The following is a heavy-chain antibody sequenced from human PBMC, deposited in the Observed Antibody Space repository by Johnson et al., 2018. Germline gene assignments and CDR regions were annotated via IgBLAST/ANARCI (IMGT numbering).Heavy chain of an antibody. CDR1: GYSFTSYW. V-gene: IGHV5-51*01. J-gene: IGHJ3*01. Sequence: VQLVQSGAEVKKPGESLKISCQGSGYSFTSYWIGWVRQMPGKGLEWMGIIYPGDSDTRYSPSFQGQVTISADKSISTAYMQWSSLKASDTAMYYCARHQTSRGINDALECWGQGTMVTVSS. D-gene: IGHD3-10*01. CDR3: ARHQTSRGINDALEC. CDR2: IYPGDSDT.